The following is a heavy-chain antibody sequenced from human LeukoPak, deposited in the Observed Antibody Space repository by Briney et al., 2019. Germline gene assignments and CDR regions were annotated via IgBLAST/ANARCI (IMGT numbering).Heavy chain of an antibody. Sequence: GGSLRLSCAASGFTVSSNYMAWVRQPPGKGLEWVSVIFGGGGTYYAGSVRGRFTISRDNSKNTLYLQMNSLRAEDTAVYYCARDPATVNLRWDVWGKGTTVTVSS. V-gene: IGHV3-53*01. CDR2: IFGGGGT. J-gene: IGHJ6*04. CDR3: ARDPATVNLRWDV. CDR1: GFTVSSNY. D-gene: IGHD4-11*01.